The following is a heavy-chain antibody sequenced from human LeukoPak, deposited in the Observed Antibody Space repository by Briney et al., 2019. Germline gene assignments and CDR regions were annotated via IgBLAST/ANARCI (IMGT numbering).Heavy chain of an antibody. D-gene: IGHD3-16*01. CDR3: ARGGVLKSLDY. CDR2: IYDSGST. Sequence: SETLSLTCTVSGGSISSYYWSWIRQPPGKGLEWIGYIYDSGSTTYNPSLKSRVTISVDTSKNQFSLKLNSLTAADTAVYYCARGGVLKSLDYWGQGTLVTVSS. V-gene: IGHV4-59*01. J-gene: IGHJ4*02. CDR1: GGSISSYY.